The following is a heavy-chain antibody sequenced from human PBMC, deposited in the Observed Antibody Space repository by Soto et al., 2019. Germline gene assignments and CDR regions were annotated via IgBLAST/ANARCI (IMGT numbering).Heavy chain of an antibody. V-gene: IGHV1-69*08. D-gene: IGHD2-15*01. Sequence: QVQLVQSGAEVKKPGSSVKVSCKASGGTFSSYTISWVRQAPGQGLEWMGRIIPILGIANYAQKFQGRVTITADNCTSTAYMELSSLRSEDKAVYYCARDRGIGGYCSGGSCYRGAFDIWGQGTMVTVSS. CDR2: IIPILGIA. CDR3: ARDRGIGGYCSGGSCYRGAFDI. CDR1: GGTFSSYT. J-gene: IGHJ3*02.